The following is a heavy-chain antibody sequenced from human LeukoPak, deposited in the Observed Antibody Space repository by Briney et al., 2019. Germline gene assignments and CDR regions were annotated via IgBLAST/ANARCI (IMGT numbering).Heavy chain of an antibody. Sequence: ASVKVSCKASGGTFSSYAISWVRQAPGQGLEWMGIINPSSGTTNYAQKFQGRVTMTRDTSTSTVYMELSSLRSEDTAVYYCARTYSSSLEWFDYWGQGTLVTVSS. CDR3: ARTYSSSLEWFDY. CDR1: GGTFSSYA. V-gene: IGHV1-46*01. J-gene: IGHJ4*02. CDR2: INPSSGTT. D-gene: IGHD6-6*01.